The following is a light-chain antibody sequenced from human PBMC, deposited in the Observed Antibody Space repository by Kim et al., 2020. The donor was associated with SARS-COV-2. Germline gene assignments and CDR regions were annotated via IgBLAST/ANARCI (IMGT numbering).Light chain of an antibody. CDR1: QSLSNY. CDR2: DAY. J-gene: IGKJ1*01. CDR3: QHRADWWT. Sequence: TWSPRERAALACRASQSLSNYLAWHEQKPGQAPRPLIYDAYTRATGTPARFSGSGSGTDFTLTISSLEPEEFAFYYCQHRADWWTFGQGTKVDIK. V-gene: IGKV3-11*01.